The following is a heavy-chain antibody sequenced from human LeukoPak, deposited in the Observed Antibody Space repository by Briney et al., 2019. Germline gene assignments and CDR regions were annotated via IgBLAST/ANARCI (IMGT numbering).Heavy chain of an antibody. J-gene: IGHJ4*02. CDR2: VSGSGDKT. CDR3: ARGFYDSSGYYYDY. CDR1: GFTFSGYT. D-gene: IGHD3-22*01. Sequence: GGSLRLSCAASGFTFSGYTMSWVRQAPGKGLEWVSAVSGSGDKTYYADSVKGRFTISRDNSKGTLYLQMNSLGAEDTALYYCARGFYDSSGYYYDYWGQGTLVTVSS. V-gene: IGHV3-23*01.